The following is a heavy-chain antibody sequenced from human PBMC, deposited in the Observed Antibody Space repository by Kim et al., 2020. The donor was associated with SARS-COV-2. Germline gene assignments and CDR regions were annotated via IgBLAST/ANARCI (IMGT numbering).Heavy chain of an antibody. CDR3: AREGSGYEFCCGGENPYGMDV. V-gene: IGHV3-21*01. CDR2: ISSSSSYI. CDR1: GFTFSSYS. Sequence: GGSLRLSCAASGFTFSSYSMNWVRQAPGKGLEWVSSISSSSSYIYYADSVKGRFTISRDNAKNSLYLQMNSLRAEDTAVYYCAREGSGYEFCCGGENPYGMDVWGQGTTVTVSS. J-gene: IGHJ6*02. D-gene: IGHD5-12*01.